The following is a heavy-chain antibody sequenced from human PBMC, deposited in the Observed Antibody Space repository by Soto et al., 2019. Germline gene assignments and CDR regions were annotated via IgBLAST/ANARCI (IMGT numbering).Heavy chain of an antibody. V-gene: IGHV3-15*01. Sequence: GGSLRLSCAASGFTFSNAWMSWVRQAPGKGLEWVGRIKSKTDGGTTDYAAPVKGRFTISRDDSKNTLYLQMNSLKTEDTAVYYCTTEYYDYVWGSYRYDSSGYYFDYWGQGTLVTVSS. CDR3: TTEYYDYVWGSYRYDSSGYYFDY. CDR1: GFTFSNAW. D-gene: IGHD3-16*02. J-gene: IGHJ4*02. CDR2: IKSKTDGGTT.